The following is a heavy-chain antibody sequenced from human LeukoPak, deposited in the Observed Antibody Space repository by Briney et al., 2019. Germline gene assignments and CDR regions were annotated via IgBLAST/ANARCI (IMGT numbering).Heavy chain of an antibody. CDR3: AILGEDCSGGSCYNDYFDY. CDR1: GGTFSSYA. Sequence: ASVTVPCKASGGTFSSYAISWVRQAPGQGLEWMGGIIPIFGTANYAQKFQGRVTITADESTSTAYMELSSLRSEDTAVYYCAILGEDCSGGSCYNDYFDYWGQGTLVTVSS. CDR2: IIPIFGTA. D-gene: IGHD2-15*01. V-gene: IGHV1-69*01. J-gene: IGHJ4*02.